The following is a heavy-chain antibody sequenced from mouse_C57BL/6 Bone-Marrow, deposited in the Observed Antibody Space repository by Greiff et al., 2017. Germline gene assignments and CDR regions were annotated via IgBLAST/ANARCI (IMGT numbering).Heavy chain of an antibody. J-gene: IGHJ3*01. CDR3: ARTLPPQYYGSSLFAY. D-gene: IGHD1-1*01. CDR2: IYPRSGNT. CDR1: GYTFPSYG. V-gene: IGHV1-81*01. Sequence: QVQLQQSGAELARPGASVKLSCKASGYTFPSYGISWVKQRPGQGLEWIGEIYPRSGNTYYNEKFKGKATLTADKSSSTAYMELRSLTSADSAVFCCARTLPPQYYGSSLFAYWGQGTLVTVSA.